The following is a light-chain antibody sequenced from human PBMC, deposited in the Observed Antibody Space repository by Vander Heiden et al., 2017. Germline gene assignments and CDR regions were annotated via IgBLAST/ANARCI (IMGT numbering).Light chain of an antibody. Sequence: QSVLPQPPSVSGAPGQRVTISCTGSSSNIGAGYAVHWYQQLPGTAPKLLIYVNNNRPSGVPDRFSGSKSGTSASLAITGLQAEDEADYYCQSYDSSLSAPYVFGTGTKVTVV. CDR3: QSYDSSLSAPYV. V-gene: IGLV1-40*01. CDR1: SSNIGAGYA. J-gene: IGLJ1*01. CDR2: VNN.